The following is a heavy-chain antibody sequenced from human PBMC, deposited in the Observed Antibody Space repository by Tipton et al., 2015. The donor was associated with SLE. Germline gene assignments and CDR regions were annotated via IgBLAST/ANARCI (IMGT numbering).Heavy chain of an antibody. CDR2: ISWDGGST. Sequence: GSLRLSCAASGFTFDDYAMHWVRQAPGKGLEWVSLISWDGGSTYYADSVKGRFTISRDNSKNSLYLQMNSLRAEDTALYYCARDRAHYDFWSGYPNWFDPWGQGTLVTVSS. CDR1: GFTFDDYA. CDR3: ARDRAHYDFWSGYPNWFDP. V-gene: IGHV3-43D*04. D-gene: IGHD3-3*01. J-gene: IGHJ5*02.